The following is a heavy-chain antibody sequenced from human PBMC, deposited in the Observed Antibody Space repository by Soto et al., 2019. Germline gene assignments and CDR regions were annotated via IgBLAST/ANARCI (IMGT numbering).Heavy chain of an antibody. CDR1: GGSISSINW. CDR2: IYHSGST. J-gene: IGHJ4*02. D-gene: IGHD5-18*01. V-gene: IGHV4-4*02. CDR3: ARSYAWIQLWDY. Sequence: SETLSLTCAVSGGSISSINWWSWVRQPPGKGLEWIGEIYHSGSTNYNPSLKSRVTISVDKSKNQFSLKLSSVTAADTAVYYCARSYAWIQLWDYWGQGTLVTVSS.